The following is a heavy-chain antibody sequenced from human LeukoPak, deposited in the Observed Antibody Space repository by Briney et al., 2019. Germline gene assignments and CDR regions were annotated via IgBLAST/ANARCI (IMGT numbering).Heavy chain of an antibody. J-gene: IGHJ3*02. CDR1: GGSFSGYY. V-gene: IGHV4-34*01. D-gene: IGHD6-19*01. Sequence: PSETLSLTCAVYGGSFSGYYWSWIRQPPGKGLEWIGEINHSGSTNYNPSLKSRVTISVDTSKNQFSLKLSSVTAADTAVYYCASHIAVAGTEDAFDIWGQGTMVTVSS. CDR3: ASHIAVAGTEDAFDI. CDR2: INHSGST.